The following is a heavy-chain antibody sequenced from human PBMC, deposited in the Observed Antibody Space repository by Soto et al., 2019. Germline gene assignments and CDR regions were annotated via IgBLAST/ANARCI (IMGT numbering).Heavy chain of an antibody. CDR1: GFTFSGYY. D-gene: IGHD3-22*01. J-gene: IGHJ5*02. V-gene: IGHV3-11*06. CDR3: ARDRAYYDSSGYLNWFDP. CDR2: ISSSSSYT. Sequence: GGSLRLSCAASGFTFSGYYMSWIRQAPGKGLEWVSYISSSSSYTNYADSVKGRFTISRDNAKNSLYLQMNSLRAEDTAVYYCARDRAYYDSSGYLNWFDPWGQGTLVTVSS.